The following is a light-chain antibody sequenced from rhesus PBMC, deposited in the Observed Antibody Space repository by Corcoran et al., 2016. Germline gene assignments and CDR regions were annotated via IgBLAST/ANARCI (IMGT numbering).Light chain of an antibody. Sequence: DIQMSQPPSSLSASVGDRVTITCRASQGNSSFLNWFQQKPGKAPKLLIYDADSLASGVPSRLSGSGSWTDFTLTIRSLQPEDFATYYCRQGNSKPLTFGGGTKVGLK. CDR2: DAD. CDR3: RQGNSKPLT. V-gene: IGKV1-32*04. CDR1: QGNSSF. J-gene: IGKJ4*01.